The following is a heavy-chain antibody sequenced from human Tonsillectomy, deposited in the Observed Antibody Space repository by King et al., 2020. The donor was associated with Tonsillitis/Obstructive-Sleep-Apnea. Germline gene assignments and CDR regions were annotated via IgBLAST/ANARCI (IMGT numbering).Heavy chain of an antibody. D-gene: IGHD3-10*01. CDR3: AGRGVRGVIPSGYYGMDV. CDR1: GYTFTGYY. V-gene: IGHV1-2*02. Sequence: QLVQSGAEVKKPGASVKVSCKASGYTFTGYYMHWVRQAPGQGLEWMGWINPNSGGTNYAQKFQGRVTMTRDTSISTAYMELSRLRSDDTAVYYCAGRGVRGVIPSGYYGMDVWGQGTTVTVSS. J-gene: IGHJ6*02. CDR2: INPNSGGT.